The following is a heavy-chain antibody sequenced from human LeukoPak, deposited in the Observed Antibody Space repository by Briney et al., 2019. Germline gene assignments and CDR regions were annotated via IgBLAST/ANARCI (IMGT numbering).Heavy chain of an antibody. CDR1: GFTFSDYY. J-gene: IGHJ1*01. CDR2: ISSSGSTI. D-gene: IGHD6-19*01. Sequence: GGSLRLSCAASGFTFSDYYMSWIRQAPGKGLEWVSYISSSGSTIYYADSVKGRFTISRGNAKNSLYLQMNSLRAEDTAVYYCARDSSGWYLQYFQHRGQGTLVTVSS. CDR3: ARDSSGWYLQYFQH. V-gene: IGHV3-11*01.